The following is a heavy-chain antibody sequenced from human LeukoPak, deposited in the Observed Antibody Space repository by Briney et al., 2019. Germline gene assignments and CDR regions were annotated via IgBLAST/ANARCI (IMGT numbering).Heavy chain of an antibody. V-gene: IGHV4-4*07. CDR3: ARPKSGIGWFDP. Sequence: SETLSLTCTVSGGSINTYYWSWIRQPAGKGLEWIGRIYSTGITTYNPSLKGRVTMSVDTSKNQFSLKLSSVTAADTAVYYCARPKSGIGWFDPWGQGTLVTVSS. CDR2: IYSTGIT. CDR1: GGSINTYY. J-gene: IGHJ5*02. D-gene: IGHD1-14*01.